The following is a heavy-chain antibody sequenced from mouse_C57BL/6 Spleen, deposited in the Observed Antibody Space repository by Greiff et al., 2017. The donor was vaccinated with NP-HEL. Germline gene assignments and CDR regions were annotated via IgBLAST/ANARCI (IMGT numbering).Heavy chain of an antibody. CDR3: ARVGYSNYFDY. D-gene: IGHD2-5*01. Sequence: VQLQQSGPGLVKPSQSLSLTCSVTGYSITSGYYWNWIRQFPGNKLEWMGYISYDGSNNYNPSLKNRISITRDTSKNQFFLKLNSVTTEDTATYYCARVGYSNYFDYWGQGTTLTVSS. CDR1: GYSITSGYY. V-gene: IGHV3-6*01. J-gene: IGHJ2*01. CDR2: ISYDGSN.